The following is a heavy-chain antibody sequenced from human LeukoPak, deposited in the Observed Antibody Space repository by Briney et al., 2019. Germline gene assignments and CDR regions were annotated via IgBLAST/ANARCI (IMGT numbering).Heavy chain of an antibody. V-gene: IGHV3-74*01. Sequence: GGSLRLSCAASGFTFSNYWMHWVRQALGKGLVWVSRMNSDGSSTSYADSVKGRFTISRDNAKNTLYLQMNSLRAEDTAVYYCARALAVAGTGGFDPWGQEPWSPSPQ. D-gene: IGHD6-19*01. CDR3: ARALAVAGTGGFDP. CDR2: MNSDGSST. CDR1: GFTFSNYW. J-gene: IGHJ5*02.